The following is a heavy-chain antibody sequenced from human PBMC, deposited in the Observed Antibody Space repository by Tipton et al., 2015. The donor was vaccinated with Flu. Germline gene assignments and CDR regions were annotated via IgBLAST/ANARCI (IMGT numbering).Heavy chain of an antibody. CDR3: ARRRYFDL. V-gene: IGHV4-34*01. Sequence: TLSLTCAVYVGSFSGYYWSWIRQSPGKGLEWIGEINYSGSANYNPSLNSRVTISVDTSKNQFSLKLSSVTAADTAVYYCARRRYFDLWGRGTQVTVSS. CDR1: VGSFSGYY. J-gene: IGHJ2*01. CDR2: INYSGSA.